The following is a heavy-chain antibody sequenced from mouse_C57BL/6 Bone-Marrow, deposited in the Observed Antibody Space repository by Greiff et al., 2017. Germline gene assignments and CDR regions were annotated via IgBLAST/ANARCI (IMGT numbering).Heavy chain of an antibody. Sequence: VQLQQPGAELVMPGASVKLSCKASGYTFTSYWMHWVKQRPGQGLEWIGDIDPSDSYTNYNQKFKGKSTLTVDKSSSTAYMQLSSLTSEDSAVYYCARDGYDAFDYWGQGTTLTVSS. J-gene: IGHJ2*01. CDR1: GYTFTSYW. CDR3: ARDGYDAFDY. V-gene: IGHV1-69*01. CDR2: IDPSDSYT. D-gene: IGHD2-2*01.